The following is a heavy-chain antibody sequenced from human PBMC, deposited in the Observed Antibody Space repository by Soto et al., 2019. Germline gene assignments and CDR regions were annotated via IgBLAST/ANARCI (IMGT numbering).Heavy chain of an antibody. CDR2: IYHSGST. D-gene: IGHD2-2*01. CDR3: ARRVGSCSGTSCNGWFDP. V-gene: IGHV4-39*01. J-gene: IGHJ5*02. CDR1: GDSISKTTSY. Sequence: SKTLSLTCSVSGDSISKTTSYWGWIRQPPGKGLEWIGTIYHSGSTYYNPSLMSRVTLSIDKSKNQFSLKLNSVTAADTAVYYCARRVGSCSGTSCNGWFDPWGQGTLVTVSS.